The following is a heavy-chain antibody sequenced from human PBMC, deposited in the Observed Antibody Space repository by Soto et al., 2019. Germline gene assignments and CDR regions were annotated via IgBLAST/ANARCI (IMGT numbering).Heavy chain of an antibody. CDR1: GFTYSSYS. V-gene: IGHV3-21*01. D-gene: IGHD2-15*01. CDR2: ISSSSSYI. J-gene: IGHJ6*02. CDR3: ARDMDCSGGSCYYYYGMDV. Sequence: KLGGSLRLSCAASGFTYSSYSMNWVRQAPGKGLEWVSSISSSSSYIYYADSVKGRFTISRDNAKNSLYLQMNSLRAEDTAVYYCARDMDCSGGSCYYYYGMDVWGQGTTVTVSS.